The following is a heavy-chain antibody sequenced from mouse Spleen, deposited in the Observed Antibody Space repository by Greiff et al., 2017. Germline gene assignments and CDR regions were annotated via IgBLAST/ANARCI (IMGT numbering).Heavy chain of an antibody. Sequence: QVQLQESGPGLVAPSQSLSITCTVSGFSLTSYDISWIRQPPGKGLEWLGVIWTGGGTNYNSAFMSRLSISKDNSKSQVFLKMNSLQTDDTAIYYCVREEYGNFYAMDYWGQGTSVTVSS. CDR2: IWTGGGT. CDR3: VREEYGNFYAMDY. V-gene: IGHV2-9-2*01. D-gene: IGHD2-1*01. CDR1: GFSLTSYD. J-gene: IGHJ4*01.